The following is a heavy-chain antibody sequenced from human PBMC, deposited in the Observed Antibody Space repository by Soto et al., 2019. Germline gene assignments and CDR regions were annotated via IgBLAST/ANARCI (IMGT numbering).Heavy chain of an antibody. CDR3: ARDPVGAPAADS. V-gene: IGHV4-4*02. Sequence: PSETLSLTCAVSGGSISSSNWWSWVRQPPGKGLEWIGEIYHSGSTNYNPSLKSRVTISVDKSKNQFYLKLSSVTAADTAVYYCARDPVGAPAADSWGQGILVTVSS. CDR1: GGSISSSNW. D-gene: IGHD1-26*01. CDR2: IYHSGST. J-gene: IGHJ5*02.